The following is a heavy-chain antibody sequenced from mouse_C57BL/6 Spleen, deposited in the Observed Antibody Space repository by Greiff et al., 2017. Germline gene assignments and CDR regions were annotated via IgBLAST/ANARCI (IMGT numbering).Heavy chain of an antibody. CDR3: AKRDYGGGGGFAY. J-gene: IGHJ3*01. Sequence: VQLQQSGPGLVQPSQSLSITCTVSGFSLTSYGVHWVRQSPGKGLEWLGVIWRGGSTDYNAAFMSRLSITKDNTKSHVFFKMNRLQADDTAIYSCAKRDYGGGGGFAYWGQGTLVTVSA. CDR1: GFSLTSYG. CDR2: IWRGGST. D-gene: IGHD2-4*01. V-gene: IGHV2-5*01.